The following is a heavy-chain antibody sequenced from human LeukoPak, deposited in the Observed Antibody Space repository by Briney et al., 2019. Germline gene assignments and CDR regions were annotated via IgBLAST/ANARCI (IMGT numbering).Heavy chain of an antibody. J-gene: IGHJ6*03. CDR2: INPNSGGT. CDR3: ARGGWLDYYYYYMDV. CDR1: GYTFTGYY. D-gene: IGHD1-26*01. Sequence: ASVKVSCKASGYTFTGYYMHWVRQAPGQGLEWMGWINPNSGGTNYAQKFQGRVTMTRDTSISTAYMELSRPRSDDTAVYYCARGGWLDYYYYYMDVWGKGTTVTVSS. V-gene: IGHV1-2*02.